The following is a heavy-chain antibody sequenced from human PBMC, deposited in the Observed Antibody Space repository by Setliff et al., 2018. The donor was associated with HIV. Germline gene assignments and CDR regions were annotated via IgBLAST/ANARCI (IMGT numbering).Heavy chain of an antibody. CDR1: GFTFSSYE. V-gene: IGHV3-48*03. D-gene: IGHD3-10*01. CDR3: ARAGVAMVRGHDY. J-gene: IGHJ4*02. CDR2: ISSGGRTI. Sequence: GGSLRLSCAASGFTFSSYEMNWVRQAPGQGLEWVSYISSGGRTIYYADSVKGRFTISRDNAKNSLYLQMNSLGAEDTAVYYCARAGVAMVRGHDYWGQGTLVTVSS.